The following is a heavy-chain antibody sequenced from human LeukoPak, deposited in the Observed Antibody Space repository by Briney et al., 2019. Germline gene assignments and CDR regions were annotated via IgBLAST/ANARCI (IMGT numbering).Heavy chain of an antibody. CDR1: GYDFSNYW. CDR3: ARPSHKGSYFPFEA. J-gene: IGHJ5*02. CDR2: MSPGDSDT. V-gene: IGHV5-51*01. D-gene: IGHD3-10*01. Sequence: GESLKISCKVSGYDFSNYWIAWVRQMPGKGLEGLGIMSPGDSDTKYSPSFDGQVTISADMSISTAYLQWTSLKTSDTAMYFCARPSHKGSYFPFEAWGQGTLVTVSS.